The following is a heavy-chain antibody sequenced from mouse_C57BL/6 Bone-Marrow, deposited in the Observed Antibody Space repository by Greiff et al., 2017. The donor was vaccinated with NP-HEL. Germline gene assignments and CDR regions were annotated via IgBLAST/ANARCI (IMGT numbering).Heavy chain of an antibody. CDR2: IYPSDSET. Sequence: QVHVKQPGAELVRPGSSVKLSCKASGYTFTSYWMDWVKQRPGQGLEWIGNIYPSDSETHYNQKFKDKATLTVDKSSSTAYMQLSSLTSEDSAVYYCARYSNYERGWFAYWGQGTLVTVSA. D-gene: IGHD2-5*01. CDR3: ARYSNYERGWFAY. CDR1: GYTFTSYW. J-gene: IGHJ3*01. V-gene: IGHV1-61*01.